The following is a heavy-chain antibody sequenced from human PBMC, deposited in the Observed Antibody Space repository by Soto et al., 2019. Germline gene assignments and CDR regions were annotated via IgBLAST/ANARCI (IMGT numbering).Heavy chain of an antibody. CDR2: INPNSGGT. V-gene: IGHV1-2*04. CDR3: AREEQWLTYGMDV. Sequence: ASVKVYCKASGYTFTGYYMHWVRQAPGQGLEWMGWINPNSGGTNYAQKFQGWVTMTRDTSISTAYMELSRLRSDDTAVYYCAREEQWLTYGMDVWGQGTTVTVSS. CDR1: GYTFTGYY. D-gene: IGHD6-19*01. J-gene: IGHJ6*02.